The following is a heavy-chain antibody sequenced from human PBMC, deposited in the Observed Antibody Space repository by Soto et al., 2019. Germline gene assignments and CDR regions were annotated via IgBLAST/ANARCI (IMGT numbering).Heavy chain of an antibody. CDR1: ANSFSTYG. D-gene: IGHD6-13*01. V-gene: IGHV5-51*01. J-gene: IGHJ6*02. Sequence: KVSCKASANSFSTYGLSWVRQAPGQGLEWMGIIYPGDSDTRYSPSFQGQVTISADKSISTAYLQWSSLKASDTAMYYCARPAATYSSSSYMDVWGQGTTVTVSS. CDR3: ARPAATYSSSSYMDV. CDR2: IYPGDSDT.